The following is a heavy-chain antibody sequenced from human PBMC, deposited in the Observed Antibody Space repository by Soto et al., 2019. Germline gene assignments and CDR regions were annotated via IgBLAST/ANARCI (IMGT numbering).Heavy chain of an antibody. J-gene: IGHJ4*02. Sequence: QVQLVQSEAGLKQPGASVKISCKASGYIFTTSAIHWVRQAPGQGLEWMGIVNPSGGTTTYAQKFQGRVTMTRDTYTTTVYMELSSLRFDDTAVYYCAREDQWLPDYWGQGTLVSVSS. V-gene: IGHV1-46*01. CDR3: AREDQWLPDY. D-gene: IGHD6-19*01. CDR2: VNPSGGTT. CDR1: GYIFTTSA.